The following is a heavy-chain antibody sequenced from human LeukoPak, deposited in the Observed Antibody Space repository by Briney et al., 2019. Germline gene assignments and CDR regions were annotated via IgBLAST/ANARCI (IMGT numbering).Heavy chain of an antibody. J-gene: IGHJ3*01. CDR3: AGGHSSGSYFNAYHL. CDR2: VYSGGST. Sequence: GGSLRLSCAASEFTISSNCMSWVRQAPGKGLEWVSGVYSGGSTSYADSVKGRFIISRDSSKNTLYLQMNTLRAEDTAVYYCAGGHSSGSYFNAYHLWGQGTMVTVSS. V-gene: IGHV3-53*01. CDR1: EFTISSNC. D-gene: IGHD3-22*01.